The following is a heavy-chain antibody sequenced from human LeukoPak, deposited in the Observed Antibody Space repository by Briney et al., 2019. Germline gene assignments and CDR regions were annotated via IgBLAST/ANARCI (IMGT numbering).Heavy chain of an antibody. V-gene: IGHV3-21*04. CDR3: ARARHYDFWSGYSHYFDY. Sequence: GGSLRLSCAASGFTFSSYSMNWVRQAPGKGLEWVSSISSSSSYIYYADSVKGRFTISRDNAKNSLYLQMNSLRSEDTAVYYCARARHYDFWSGYSHYFDYWGQGTLVTVSS. CDR2: ISSSSSYI. J-gene: IGHJ4*02. D-gene: IGHD3-3*01. CDR1: GFTFSSYS.